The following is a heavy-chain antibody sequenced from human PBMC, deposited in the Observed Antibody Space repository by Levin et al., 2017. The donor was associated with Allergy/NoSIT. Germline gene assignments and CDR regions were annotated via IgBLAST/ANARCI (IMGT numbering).Heavy chain of an antibody. CDR1: GGSISSGSYY. Sequence: SETLSLTCTVSGGSISSGSYYWSWIRQPAGKGLEWIGRIYTSGSTNYNPSLKSRVTISVDTSKNQFSLKLSSVTAADTAVYYCARTLIWFGELSGWFDPWGQGTLVTVSS. CDR3: ARTLIWFGELSGWFDP. J-gene: IGHJ5*02. CDR2: IYTSGST. V-gene: IGHV4-61*02. D-gene: IGHD3-10*01.